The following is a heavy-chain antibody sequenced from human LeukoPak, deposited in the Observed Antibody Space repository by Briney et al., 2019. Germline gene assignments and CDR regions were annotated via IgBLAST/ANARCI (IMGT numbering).Heavy chain of an antibody. CDR1: GGSISSYY. CDR3: ARERATGDFDP. V-gene: IGHV4-4*09. Sequence: SSETLSLTCTVSGGSISSYYWSWIRQPPGKGLEWIGYIYTSGSTNYNPSLKSRVTISVDTSKNQFSLKLSSVTAADTAVYYCARERATGDFDPWGQGTLVTVSS. J-gene: IGHJ5*02. CDR2: IYTSGST. D-gene: IGHD5-24*01.